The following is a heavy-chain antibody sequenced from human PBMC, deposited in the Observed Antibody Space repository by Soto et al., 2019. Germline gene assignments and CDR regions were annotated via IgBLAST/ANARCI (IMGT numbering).Heavy chain of an antibody. CDR1: GFTFSDYY. D-gene: IGHD5-12*01. V-gene: IGHV3-11*01. CDR2: MSTSGRTK. Sequence: GGSLILSCAASGFTFSDYYMSWIRQAPGKGLEWVSYMSTSGRTKYYADSVKGRFTISRDNARNSLYLHMTTLTAADTAVYYCARGFGGYAVDYWGQGTLVTVSS. CDR3: ARGFGGYAVDY. J-gene: IGHJ4*02.